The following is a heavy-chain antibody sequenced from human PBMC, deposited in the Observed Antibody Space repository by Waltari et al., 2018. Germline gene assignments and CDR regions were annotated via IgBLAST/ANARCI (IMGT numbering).Heavy chain of an antibody. CDR2: ISGSDGRT. Sequence: EVQLVESGGGLVQPGGSLRLSCAASGFTFRSYAMSWVRQAPGRGLGWVSAISGSDGRTNYADSAKGRFTISRDNVKNTLFLQMNSRRADDATVYYCAKDLGGFSGSHWYFDLWGRGTLVTVSS. CDR1: GFTFRSYA. CDR3: AKDLGGFSGSHWYFDL. J-gene: IGHJ2*01. V-gene: IGHV3-23*04. D-gene: IGHD5-12*01.